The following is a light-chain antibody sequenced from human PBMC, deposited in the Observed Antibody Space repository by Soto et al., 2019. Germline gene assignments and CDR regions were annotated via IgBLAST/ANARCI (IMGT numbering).Light chain of an antibody. CDR1: QSVNSN. Sequence: ETVMTQSPATLSVSPGERATLSCRASQSVNSNLAWYQQKLGQAPRVLVYGASTRATGVPARSSGSGSGTEFILTISGLQSEDFAVYYCQHYNTWPWTFGQGTKVDIK. V-gene: IGKV3-15*01. J-gene: IGKJ1*01. CDR3: QHYNTWPWT. CDR2: GAS.